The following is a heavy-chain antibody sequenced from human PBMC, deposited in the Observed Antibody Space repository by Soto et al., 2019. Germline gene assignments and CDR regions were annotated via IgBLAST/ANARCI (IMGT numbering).Heavy chain of an antibody. CDR3: ASWHEREHAYDV. Sequence: DVQLVESGGGLIQPGESLRLSCAAFGLTVSGKKYVAWFRQAPGKGLEWVSALYDVDGTYYADSVKGRFTTSRDSSKTTVYLQRNGLRPDDTAVYYCASWHEREHAYDVWGQGTTVTVSS. D-gene: IGHD1-1*01. V-gene: IGHV3-53*01. CDR1: GLTVSGKKY. J-gene: IGHJ3*01. CDR2: LYDVDGT.